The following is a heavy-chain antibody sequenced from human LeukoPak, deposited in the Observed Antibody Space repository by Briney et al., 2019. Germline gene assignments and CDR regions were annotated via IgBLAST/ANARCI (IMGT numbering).Heavy chain of an antibody. V-gene: IGHV4-59*01. Sequence: SETLSLTSTVSGGSISSYYWSWIRQPPGKGLEWIGYIYYSGSTNYNPSLKSRVTISVETSKNQFSLKLSSVTAAGTAVYYCARGGPTVTLVYYYYYGMDVWGQGTTVTVSS. CDR1: GGSISSYY. CDR2: IYYSGST. J-gene: IGHJ6*02. D-gene: IGHD4-17*01. CDR3: ARGGPTVTLVYYYYYGMDV.